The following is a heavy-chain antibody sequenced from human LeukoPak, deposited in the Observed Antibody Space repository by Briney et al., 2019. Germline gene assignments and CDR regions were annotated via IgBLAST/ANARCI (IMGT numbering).Heavy chain of an antibody. J-gene: IGHJ4*02. CDR3: AKGTLGYCSGSSCYPFDS. CDR1: ALTFSNYA. V-gene: IGHV3-23*05. D-gene: IGHD2-15*01. Sequence: PGGSLRLSCAASALTFSNYAMSWVRQAPGKGLECVTVITNTGTATAYADSVKGRFTISRDNSKNTLYLQMNSLRAEDTAAYYCAKGTLGYCSGSSCYPFDSWGQGTLVTVSS. CDR2: ITNTGTAT.